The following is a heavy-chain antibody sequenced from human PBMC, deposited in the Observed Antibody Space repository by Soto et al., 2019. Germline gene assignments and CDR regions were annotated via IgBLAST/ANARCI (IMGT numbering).Heavy chain of an antibody. Sequence: SETLSLTCTVSGASISSSSYYWGWIRQPPGKGLEWIGCFYYSGITYFNPSFKSRVTISVDTSKNQFSLKLISVTAADMSVYYCARLIDSHHRNSFFDYWGQGTLVTVSS. V-gene: IGHV4-39*01. J-gene: IGHJ4*02. D-gene: IGHD3-9*01. CDR3: ARLIDSHHRNSFFDY. CDR2: FYYSGIT. CDR1: GASISSSSYY.